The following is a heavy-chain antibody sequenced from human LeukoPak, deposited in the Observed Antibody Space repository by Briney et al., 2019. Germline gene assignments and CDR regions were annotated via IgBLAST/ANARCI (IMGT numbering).Heavy chain of an antibody. Sequence: GASVKVSCKASGYTFTGYYMHWVRQAPGQGLEWMGWINPNSGGTNYAQKFQGRVTMTRDTSISTAYMELSSLRSEDTAVYYCARDLGEYCSGGSCYRPDFIHYYYYMDVWGKGTTVTISS. V-gene: IGHV1-2*02. CDR2: INPNSGGT. D-gene: IGHD2-15*01. CDR3: ARDLGEYCSGGSCYRPDFIHYYYYMDV. J-gene: IGHJ6*03. CDR1: GYTFTGYY.